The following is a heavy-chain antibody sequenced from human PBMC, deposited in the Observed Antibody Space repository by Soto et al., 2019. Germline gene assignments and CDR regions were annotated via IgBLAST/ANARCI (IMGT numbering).Heavy chain of an antibody. CDR2: IYHSGST. D-gene: IGHD4-17*01. CDR1: GGSISGINW. CDR3: ATPWGTTTVTTH. J-gene: IGHJ4*02. Sequence: QVQLQESGPGLVRPSGTLSLTCAVSGGSISGINWWTWVRQPPGKGLEWIGEIYHSGSTNYNPSLKSRVTISVDKSKNQFSLNLSSVTAADTAVYYCATPWGTTTVTTHWGQGTLVTVSS. V-gene: IGHV4-4*02.